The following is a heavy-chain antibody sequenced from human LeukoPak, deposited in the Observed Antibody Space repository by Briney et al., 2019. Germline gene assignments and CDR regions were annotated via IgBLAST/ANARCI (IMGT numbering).Heavy chain of an antibody. Sequence: PGGSLRLSCAASGFTFSSYAMSWVRQAPGKGLEWVAFIRYDGSNKYYADSVKGRFTISRDNSKNTLYLQMNSLRAGDTAVYYCAKVQPAGYSYVGYYFDYWGQGTLVTVSS. CDR3: AKVQPAGYSYVGYYFDY. CDR2: IRYDGSNK. J-gene: IGHJ4*02. CDR1: GFTFSSYA. D-gene: IGHD5-18*01. V-gene: IGHV3-30*02.